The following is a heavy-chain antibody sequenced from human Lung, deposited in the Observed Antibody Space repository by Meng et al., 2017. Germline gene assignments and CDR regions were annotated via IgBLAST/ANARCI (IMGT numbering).Heavy chain of an antibody. CDR2: IIDSGST. Sequence: QLTQWGAGLFSPSETLSLTCAVYGGSFRGYYWSWIRQPPGKGLEWIGEIIDSGSTNYNPSLKSRVTISVDTSKNQFSLRVTSVTAADRAVYYCVRRTYSSGWYFDYWGQGTLVTVSS. J-gene: IGHJ4*02. D-gene: IGHD6-19*01. CDR1: GGSFRGYY. V-gene: IGHV4-34*02. CDR3: VRRTYSSGWYFDY.